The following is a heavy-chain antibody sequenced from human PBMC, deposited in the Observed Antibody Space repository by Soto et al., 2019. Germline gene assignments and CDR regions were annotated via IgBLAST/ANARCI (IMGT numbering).Heavy chain of an antibody. CDR1: GGSISSGDYY. Sequence: SETLSLTCTVSGGSISSGDYYWSWIRQPPGKGLEWIGYIYYSGSTYYNPSLKSRVTISVDTSKNQFSLKLSSVTAADTAVYYCARVDTAMVTSEGQPYYYYGMDVWGQGTTVTVSS. D-gene: IGHD5-18*01. CDR2: IYYSGST. V-gene: IGHV4-30-4*01. CDR3: ARVDTAMVTSEGQPYYYYGMDV. J-gene: IGHJ6*02.